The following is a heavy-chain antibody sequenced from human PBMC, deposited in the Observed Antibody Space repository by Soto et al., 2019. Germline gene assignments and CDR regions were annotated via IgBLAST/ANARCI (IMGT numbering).Heavy chain of an antibody. J-gene: IGHJ3*02. V-gene: IGHV3-33*01. Sequence: GGSLRLSCVGSGFTFGSRGMHWVRQAPGKGLEWVAVVWYDGSKSYYTDSVKGRFTISRDNSKNTLYLQMDSLRAEDTAMYYCARLTYHYDTSEPFDMWGQGPMVTVSS. CDR1: GFTFGSRG. D-gene: IGHD3-16*01. CDR2: VWYDGSKS. CDR3: ARLTYHYDTSEPFDM.